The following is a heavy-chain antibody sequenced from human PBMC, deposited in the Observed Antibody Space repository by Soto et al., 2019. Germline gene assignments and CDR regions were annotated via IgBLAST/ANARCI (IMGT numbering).Heavy chain of an antibody. V-gene: IGHV3-23*01. D-gene: IGHD3-9*01. CDR3: ANGGVIAARRYYDILTGYPSPSYFDY. J-gene: IGHJ4*02. Sequence: GGSLRLSCAASGFTFSSYAMSWVRQAPGKGLEWVSAISGSGGSTYYADSVKGRFTISRDNSKNTLYLQMNSLRAEDTAVYYCANGGVIAARRYYDILTGYPSPSYFDYWGQGTLVTVSS. CDR2: ISGSGGST. CDR1: GFTFSSYA.